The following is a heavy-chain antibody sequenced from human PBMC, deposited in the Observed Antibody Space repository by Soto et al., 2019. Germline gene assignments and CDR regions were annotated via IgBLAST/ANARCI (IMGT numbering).Heavy chain of an antibody. CDR3: AKSIAVDPGWLDP. D-gene: IGHD6-19*01. CDR1: GFTFSDYG. Sequence: QVQLVESGGGVVQPGRSLRLSCAASGFTFSDYGMHWVRQAPGKGLEWVAGIWYDGRNKYYADSVKGRFTISRDNSKNSVYLQMNSLRAEDTAVYYCAKSIAVDPGWLDPWGQGTVVTVSS. CDR2: IWYDGRNK. V-gene: IGHV3-33*06. J-gene: IGHJ5*02.